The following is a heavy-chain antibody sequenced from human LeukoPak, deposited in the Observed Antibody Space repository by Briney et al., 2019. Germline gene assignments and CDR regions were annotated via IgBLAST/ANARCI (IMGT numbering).Heavy chain of an antibody. CDR1: GYSFSNYW. CDR2: INPGNSDT. CDR3: ARRSSSEF. V-gene: IGHV5-51*01. J-gene: IGHJ4*02. Sequence: GESLKISCKGSGYSFSNYWIGWVRQMPGKGLEWMAIINPGNSDTKYNPAFHGQVTISADKSISTAYLQWGSLKASDSAMYYCARRSSSEFWGQGTLVTVSS. D-gene: IGHD6-6*01.